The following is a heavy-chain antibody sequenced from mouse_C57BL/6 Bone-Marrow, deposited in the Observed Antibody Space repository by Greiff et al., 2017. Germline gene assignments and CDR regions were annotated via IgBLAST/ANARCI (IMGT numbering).Heavy chain of an antibody. CDR1: GYTFTSYW. D-gene: IGHD1-1*01. Sequence: VQLQQPGAELVRPGSSVKLSCEASGYTFTSYWMDWVKQRPGQGLEWIGNIYPSDSETHYNQKFKDKATLTVDKSSSTAYMQLSSLTSEDSAVYYCARGTKDYFDYWGQGTTLTVSS. J-gene: IGHJ2*01. CDR2: IYPSDSET. CDR3: ARGTKDYFDY. V-gene: IGHV1-61*01.